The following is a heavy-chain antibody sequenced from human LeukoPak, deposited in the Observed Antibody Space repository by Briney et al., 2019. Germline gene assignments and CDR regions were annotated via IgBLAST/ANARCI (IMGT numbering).Heavy chain of an antibody. CDR1: GGTFSSYA. D-gene: IGHD3-3*01. J-gene: IGHJ3*02. CDR2: IIPIFGTA. CDR3: AEGSWSGFGPNAFDI. Sequence: SVKVSCKASGGTFSSYAISWVRLAPGQGLEWMGGIIPIFGTANYAQKFQGRVTITADESTSTAYMELSSLRSEDTAVYYCAEGSWSGFGPNAFDIWGQGTMVTVSS. V-gene: IGHV1-69*13.